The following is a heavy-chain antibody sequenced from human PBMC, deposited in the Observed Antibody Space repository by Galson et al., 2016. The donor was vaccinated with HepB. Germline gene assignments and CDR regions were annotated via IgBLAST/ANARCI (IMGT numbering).Heavy chain of an antibody. CDR1: GFTFSSNW. Sequence: SLRLSCAASGFTFSSNWMHWVRQAPGKGLVWVSRINTDGSTTNYADSVKGRFTISRDNAKNTLFLQMNSLRAEDTAVYYCARDPQYQLTNYYYYGMDVWGQGTTVTV. CDR2: INTDGSTT. J-gene: IGHJ6*02. CDR3: ARDPQYQLTNYYYYGMDV. V-gene: IGHV3-74*01. D-gene: IGHD2-2*01.